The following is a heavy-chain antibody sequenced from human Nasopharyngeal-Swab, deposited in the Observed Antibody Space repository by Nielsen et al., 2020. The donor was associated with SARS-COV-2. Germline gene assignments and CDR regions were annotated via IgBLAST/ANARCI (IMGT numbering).Heavy chain of an antibody. CDR1: GFTFSSYW. CDR3: AKSRDGYNYDAFHI. Sequence: GESLKISCAASGFTFSSYWMSWVRQAPGKGLEWVANIKQDGSEKYYVDSVKGRFTISRDNAKNSLYLQMNSLRAEDTAVYYCAKSRDGYNYDAFHIWGHGTMVTVSS. CDR2: IKQDGSEK. V-gene: IGHV3-7*01. D-gene: IGHD5-24*01. J-gene: IGHJ3*02.